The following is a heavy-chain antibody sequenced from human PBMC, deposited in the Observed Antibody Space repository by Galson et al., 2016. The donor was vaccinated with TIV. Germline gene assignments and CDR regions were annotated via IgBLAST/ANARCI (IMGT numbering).Heavy chain of an antibody. CDR1: GYIFINYY. CDR2: VIPIFGTP. V-gene: IGHV1-69*13. J-gene: IGHJ4*02. CDR3: VKDSLLYYDSSSHYSH. D-gene: IGHD3-22*01. Sequence: SVKVSCKASGYIFINYYMVWVRQAPGQGLEWMGGVIPIFGTPNYAQKFQGRVTIAADDSTGTAYMELRGLRSEDTAVYYCVKDSLLYYDSSSHYSHWGQGTLVTVSS.